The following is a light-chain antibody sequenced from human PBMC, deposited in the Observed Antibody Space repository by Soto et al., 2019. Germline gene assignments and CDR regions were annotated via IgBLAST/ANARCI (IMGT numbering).Light chain of an antibody. J-gene: IGKJ1*01. Sequence: DIVLPQTPATLSVSPWERATLSCRASQRISSDLAWYQQQPGQAPRLLIYGASTRVLGIPAMFSGSGSGTSFILTFSSLQSEDFAFDFCQQYVTWPRMLGHGTNVDIK. CDR2: GAS. CDR1: QRISSD. CDR3: QQYVTWPRM. V-gene: IGKV3-15*01.